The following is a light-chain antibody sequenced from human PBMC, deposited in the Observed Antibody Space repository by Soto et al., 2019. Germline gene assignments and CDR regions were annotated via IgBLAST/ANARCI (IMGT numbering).Light chain of an antibody. CDR3: FSHRSGDSHV. CDR1: SSDIGVYNY. V-gene: IGLV2-14*01. CDR2: GVT. J-gene: IGLJ1*01. Sequence: QSVLTQPASVSGSPGQSITISCTGTSSDIGVYNYVSWYQQYPGKAPKLMIYGVTNRPSGVSNRFSGSKTGNTASLTISGLQAEDEADYYCFSHRSGDSHVFGTGTRSPS.